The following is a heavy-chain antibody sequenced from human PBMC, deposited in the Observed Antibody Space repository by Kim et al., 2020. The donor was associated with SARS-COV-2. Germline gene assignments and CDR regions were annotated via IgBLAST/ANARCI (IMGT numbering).Heavy chain of an antibody. Sequence: GGSLRLSCAASGFTFVNYAMHWVRQVPGKGLEWVSLINGDGGRTYYAGSVRGRFTISRDNSKNSLYLQMNDLRIEDTALYYCARWDGDTTGYYYHGLDVWGQGPTVAVSS. V-gene: IGHV3-43*02. CDR2: INGDGGRT. D-gene: IGHD3-9*01. CDR1: GFTFVNYA. CDR3: ARWDGDTTGYYYHGLDV. J-gene: IGHJ6*02.